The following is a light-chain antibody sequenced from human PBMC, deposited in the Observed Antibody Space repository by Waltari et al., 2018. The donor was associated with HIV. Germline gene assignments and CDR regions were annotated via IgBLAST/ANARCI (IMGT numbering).Light chain of an antibody. J-gene: IGLJ2*01. V-gene: IGLV2-14*01. CDR2: DLS. Sequence: QSALTQPASVSGSPGQSITISCSGSRSDVGGYNYFAWYQQHPGTATRLMIYDLSVRPPRVSNRFVGSKSDNTAPLPISGPPTDDEADYYCSSYPSSYSVIFGGGTKLTVL. CDR1: RSDVGGYNY. CDR3: SSYPSSYSVI.